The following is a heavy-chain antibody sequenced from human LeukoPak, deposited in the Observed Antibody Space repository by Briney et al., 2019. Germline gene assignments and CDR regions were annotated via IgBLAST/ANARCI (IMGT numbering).Heavy chain of an antibody. Sequence: SQTLSLTCAVSGASISTGGLSWSWIRQPPGQGLEWIGLIYPTGSTYYNPSLESRVTISADSSKNHFSLDLSSVTAADTALYYCVKGGPGCTSSTCYGALFDFWGQGILVTVSS. J-gene: IGHJ4*02. CDR1: GASISTGGLS. CDR3: VKGGPGCTSSTCYGALFDF. D-gene: IGHD4/OR15-4a*01. CDR2: IYPTGST. V-gene: IGHV4-30-2*01.